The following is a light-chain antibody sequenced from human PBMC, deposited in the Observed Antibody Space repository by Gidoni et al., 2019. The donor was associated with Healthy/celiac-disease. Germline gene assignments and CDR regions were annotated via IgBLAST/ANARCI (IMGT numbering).Light chain of an antibody. CDR1: QSVSSSY. CDR2: GAS. V-gene: IGKV3-20*01. J-gene: IGKJ2*01. Sequence: EIVLPQSPGTLSLSSGERAPLSGRASQSVSSSYLAWYQQKPGQAPRLLIYGASSRATGTPDRFSGSGSGTDFTLTISRLEPEDFAVYYCQQYGSSPYTFGQGTKLEIK. CDR3: QQYGSSPYT.